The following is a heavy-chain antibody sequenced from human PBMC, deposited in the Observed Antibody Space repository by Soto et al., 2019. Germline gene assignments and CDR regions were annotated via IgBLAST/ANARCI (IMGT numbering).Heavy chain of an antibody. CDR3: ARDKFGGSYRRRYYYYGMDV. J-gene: IGHJ6*02. Sequence: AGGSLRLSCAASGFTFSSYWMSWVRQAPGKGLEWVANIKQDGSEKYYVDSVKGRFTISRDNAKNSLYLQMNSLRAEDTAVYYCARDKFGGSYRRRYYYYGMDVWGQGTAVTVSS. CDR1: GFTFSSYW. D-gene: IGHD1-26*01. CDR2: IKQDGSEK. V-gene: IGHV3-7*03.